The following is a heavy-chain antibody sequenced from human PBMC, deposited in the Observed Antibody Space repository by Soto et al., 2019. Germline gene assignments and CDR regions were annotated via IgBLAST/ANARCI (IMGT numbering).Heavy chain of an antibody. Sequence: QVQLVESGGGVVQPGRSLRLSCAASGFTFRTYSMHWVRQVPGKGLEWVAVISYDGSNKYYADSVKGRFTISRDNSNNTLHLQMNFLRAEDTAVYSCAGGYYYDSSGLYSLILNFDHWGQGTLVTVSS. CDR1: GFTFRTYS. V-gene: IGHV3-30-3*01. J-gene: IGHJ5*02. D-gene: IGHD3-22*01. CDR3: AGGYYYDSSGLYSLILNFDH. CDR2: ISYDGSNK.